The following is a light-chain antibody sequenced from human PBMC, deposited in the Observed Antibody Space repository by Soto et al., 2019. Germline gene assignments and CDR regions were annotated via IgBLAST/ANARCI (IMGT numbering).Light chain of an antibody. CDR3: QVWDSSSDHVV. CDR2: YDS. Sequence: SYELTQPPSVSVAPGKTARITCGGNNIGSKSVHWYQKKPGQAPVLVIYYDSHRPSGIPERFSGSNSGNTATLTISRVEAGDEADYHCQVWDSSSDHVVFGGGTKLTVL. CDR1: NIGSKS. V-gene: IGLV3-21*04. J-gene: IGLJ2*01.